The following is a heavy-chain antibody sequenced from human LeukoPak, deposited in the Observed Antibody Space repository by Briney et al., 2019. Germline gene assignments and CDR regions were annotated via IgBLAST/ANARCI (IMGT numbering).Heavy chain of an antibody. J-gene: IGHJ4*02. D-gene: IGHD6-13*01. CDR1: GGTFSSYA. CDR2: IIPIFGTA. CDR3: ARDGGIAAAGTFDY. V-gene: IGHV1-69*01. Sequence: GSSVKASCKASGGTFSSYAISWVRQAPGQGLEWMGGIIPIFGTANYAQKFQGRVTITADESTSTAYMELSSLRSEDTAVYYCARDGGIAAAGTFDYWGQGTLVTVSS.